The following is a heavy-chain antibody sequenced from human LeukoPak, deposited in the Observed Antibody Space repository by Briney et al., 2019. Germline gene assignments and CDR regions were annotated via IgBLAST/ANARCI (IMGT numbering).Heavy chain of an antibody. J-gene: IGHJ4*02. D-gene: IGHD3-22*01. CDR3: ARYTYYDSSGYFDY. CDR1: GFTFSSYG. CDR2: ISYDGSNK. V-gene: IGHV3-30*03. Sequence: PGGSLRLSCAASGFTFSSYGMNWVRQAPGKGLEWVAVISYDGSNKYYADSVKGRFTISRDNSKNTLYLQMNSLRAEDTAVYYCARYTYYDSSGYFDYWGQGTLVTVSS.